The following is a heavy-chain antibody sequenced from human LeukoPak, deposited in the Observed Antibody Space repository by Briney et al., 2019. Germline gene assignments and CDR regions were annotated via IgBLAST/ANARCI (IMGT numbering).Heavy chain of an antibody. CDR1: GFTFSSYE. Sequence: GGSLRLSCAASGFTFSSYEMIWVRQAPGKGLEWVSYISSSGSTIYYADSVKGRFTISRDNAKNSLYLQMNSLRAEDTAVYYCAELGITMIGGVWGKGSTVTISS. CDR3: AELGITMIGGV. D-gene: IGHD3-10*02. V-gene: IGHV3-48*03. J-gene: IGHJ6*04. CDR2: ISSSGSTI.